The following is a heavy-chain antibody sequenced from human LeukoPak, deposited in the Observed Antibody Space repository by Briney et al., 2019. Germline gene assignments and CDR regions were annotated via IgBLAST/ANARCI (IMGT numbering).Heavy chain of an antibody. CDR3: AREGTAMVTNIHFDY. V-gene: IGHV1-69*06. CDR1: GGTFSSYA. Sequence: SVKVSCKASGGTFSSYAISWVRQAPGQGLEWMGGIIPIFGTANYAQKFQGRVTITADKSTSTAYMELSSLRSEDTAVYYCAREGTAMVTNIHFDYWGQGTLVTVSS. D-gene: IGHD5-18*01. CDR2: IIPIFGTA. J-gene: IGHJ4*02.